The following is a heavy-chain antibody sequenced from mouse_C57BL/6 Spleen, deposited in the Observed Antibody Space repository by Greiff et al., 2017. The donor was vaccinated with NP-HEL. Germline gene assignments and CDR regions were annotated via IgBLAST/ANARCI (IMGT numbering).Heavy chain of an antibody. CDR2: INPSSGYT. CDR1: GYTFTSYW. J-gene: IGHJ4*01. Sequence: VKLMESGAELAKPGASVKLSCKASGYTFTSYWMHWVKQRPGQGLEWIGYINPSSGYTKYNQKFKDKATLTADKSSSTAYMQLSSLTYEDSAVYYCAMTAQATNYAMDYWGQGTSVTVSS. D-gene: IGHD3-2*02. V-gene: IGHV1-7*01. CDR3: AMTAQATNYAMDY.